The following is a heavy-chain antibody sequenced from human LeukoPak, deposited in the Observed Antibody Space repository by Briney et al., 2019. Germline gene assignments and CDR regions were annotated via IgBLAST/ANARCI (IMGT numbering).Heavy chain of an antibody. V-gene: IGHV3-7*01. CDR2: IKQDGSEK. Sequence: GSLRLSCTASQFTFSYYWMSWVRQAPGKGLEWVANIKQDGSEKYYVDSVKGRFTISRDNAKNSLYLQMNSLRAEDTAVYYCARDLTGYSSGPTGYWGQGTLVTVSS. CDR1: QFTFSYYW. CDR3: ARDLTGYSSGPTGY. D-gene: IGHD6-19*01. J-gene: IGHJ4*02.